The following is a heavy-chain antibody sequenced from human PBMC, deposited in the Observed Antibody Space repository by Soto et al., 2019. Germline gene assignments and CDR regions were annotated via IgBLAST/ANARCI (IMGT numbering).Heavy chain of an antibody. Sequence: EVQLVESGGGLVQPGGSLRLSCAASGFTVSNNYMIWFRLPPGKGLEWVSLIYSGGTTYYADSVKGRFTISRDNSQNTLYIQTNSLRVADTAVYYCARNGWGMATVGMWGPGTLVTVSS. V-gene: IGHV3-53*01. D-gene: IGHD4-4*01. CDR2: IYSGGTT. CDR3: ARNGWGMATVGM. CDR1: GFTVSNNY. J-gene: IGHJ4*02.